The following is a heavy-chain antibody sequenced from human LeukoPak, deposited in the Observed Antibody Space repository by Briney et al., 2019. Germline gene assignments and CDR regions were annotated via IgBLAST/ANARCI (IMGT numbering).Heavy chain of an antibody. CDR3: ARGAHSGSFSSWFHP. J-gene: IGHJ5*02. V-gene: IGHV1-46*01. CDR1: GYTFTSYY. CDR2: INPSGGST. D-gene: IGHD3-10*01. Sequence: ASVKVSCKASGYTFTSYYMHWVRQAPGQGLEWMGIINPSGGSTSYAQKFQGRVTMTRDTSTSTAYMELSSLKSEDTALYYCARGAHSGSFSSWFHPWGQGTLVTVSS.